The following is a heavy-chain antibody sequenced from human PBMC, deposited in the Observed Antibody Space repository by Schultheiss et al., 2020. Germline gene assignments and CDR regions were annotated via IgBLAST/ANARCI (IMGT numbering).Heavy chain of an antibody. V-gene: IGHV4-59*01. J-gene: IGHJ6*02. CDR2: IYYSGST. CDR1: GGSISSYY. D-gene: IGHD1-7*01. CDR3: ARGTGTTNYDYYGMDV. Sequence: SETLSLTCTVSGGSISSYYWSWIRQPPGKGLEWIGYIYYSGSTNYNPSLKSRVTISVDTSKNQFSLKLSSVTAADTAVYYCARGTGTTNYDYYGMDVWGQGTTVTVSS.